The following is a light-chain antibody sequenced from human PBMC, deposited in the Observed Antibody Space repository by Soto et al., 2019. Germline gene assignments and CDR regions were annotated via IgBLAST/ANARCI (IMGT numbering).Light chain of an antibody. CDR3: QQYDSSPIT. CDR2: RTS. Sequence: MTQSPATLSVSPGERATLSCRASQSIRSNLAWYQQKPGQAPRLLMFRTSSRATGFPDRFSGSGSGTDFTLTISRLEPEDFEVYYCQQYDSSPITFGQGTQLEIK. J-gene: IGKJ5*01. V-gene: IGKV3-20*01. CDR1: QSIRSN.